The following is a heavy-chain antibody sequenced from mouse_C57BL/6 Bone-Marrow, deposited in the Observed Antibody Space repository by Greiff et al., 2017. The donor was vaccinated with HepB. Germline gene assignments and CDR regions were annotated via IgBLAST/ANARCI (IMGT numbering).Heavy chain of an antibody. CDR3: ARDRKNYAMDY. V-gene: IGHV5-4*01. CDR2: ISAGGSYT. J-gene: IGHJ4*01. Sequence: EVHLVESGGGLVKPGGSLKLSCAASGFTFSSYAMSWVRQTPEKRLEWVATISAGGSYTYYPDNVKGRFTISRDNAKNNLYLQMSHLKSEDTAMYYCARDRKNYAMDYWVKEPQSPSPQ. CDR1: GFTFSSYA.